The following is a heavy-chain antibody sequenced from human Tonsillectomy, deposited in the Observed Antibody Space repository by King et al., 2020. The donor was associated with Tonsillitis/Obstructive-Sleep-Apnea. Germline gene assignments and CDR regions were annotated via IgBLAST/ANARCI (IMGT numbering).Heavy chain of an antibody. V-gene: IGHV3-7*03. J-gene: IGHJ2*01. CDR3: AREKAGGWYFDL. CDR2: IKQAGSEK. Sequence: VQLVESGGGLVQPGGSLRLSCAASGFTFSNYWVYWVRQAPGKGLEWVANIKQAGSEKYYVDSVKGRFTISRDNAKNSLYLQMNSLRAEDTAVYYCAREKAGGWYFDLWGRGTLVTVSS. D-gene: IGHD3-10*01. CDR1: GFTFSNYW.